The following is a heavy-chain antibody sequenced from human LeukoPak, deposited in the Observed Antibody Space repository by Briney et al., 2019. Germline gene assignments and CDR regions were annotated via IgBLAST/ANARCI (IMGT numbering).Heavy chain of an antibody. Sequence: PGGSLRLSCAASGFTFSSYIMNWVRQAPGKGLEWISYISGGSSTIHYADSVKGRFTVSRDNARNSLYLQMNSLRDEDTAVYYCARRDYGSGSFFGIDYWGQGTLVIVSS. D-gene: IGHD3-10*01. CDR1: GFTFSSYI. CDR3: ARRDYGSGSFFGIDY. V-gene: IGHV3-48*02. CDR2: ISGGSSTI. J-gene: IGHJ4*02.